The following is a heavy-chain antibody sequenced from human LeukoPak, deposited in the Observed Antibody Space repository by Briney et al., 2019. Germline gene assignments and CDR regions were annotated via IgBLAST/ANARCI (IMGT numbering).Heavy chain of an antibody. CDR3: ARESRTAHSFDY. CDR2: ISSRGTTI. Sequence: PGGSLRLSCAASGFTFSSYETNWVRQAPGKGLEWVSYISSRGTTIYYADSVKGRFTISRDNAKNSLYLQMNSLRAEDTTIYYCARESRTAHSFDYWGQGTLVTVSS. D-gene: IGHD5-18*01. CDR1: GFTFSSYE. V-gene: IGHV3-48*03. J-gene: IGHJ4*02.